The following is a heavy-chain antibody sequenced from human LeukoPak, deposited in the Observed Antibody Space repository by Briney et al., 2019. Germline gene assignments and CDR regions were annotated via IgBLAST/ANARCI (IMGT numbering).Heavy chain of an antibody. CDR2: IYTSGST. CDR1: GRSIGSGSYY. Sequence: PSETLSLTCTVSGRSIGSGSYYWSWIRQPAGKGLEWIGRIYTSGSTNYNPSLKSRVTISVDTSKNQFSLKLSSVTAADTAVYYCARALPYYYDSSGPWYFDLWGRGTLVTVSS. D-gene: IGHD3-22*01. CDR3: ARALPYYYDSSGPWYFDL. V-gene: IGHV4-61*02. J-gene: IGHJ2*01.